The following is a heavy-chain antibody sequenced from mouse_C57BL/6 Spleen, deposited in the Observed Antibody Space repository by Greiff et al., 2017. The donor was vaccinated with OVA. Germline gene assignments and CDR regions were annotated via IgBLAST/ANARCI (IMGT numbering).Heavy chain of an antibody. D-gene: IGHD1-1*01. CDR1: GYTFTDYY. V-gene: IGHV1-26*01. CDR3: AGGDYGNLYYFDY. CDR2: INPNNGGT. J-gene: IGHJ2*01. Sequence: VQLQQSGPELVKPGASVKISCKASGYTFTDYYMNWVKQSHGKSLEWIGDINPNNGGTSYNQKFKGKATLTVDKSSSTAYMELRSLTSEDSAVYYCAGGDYGNLYYFDYWGQGTTLTVSS.